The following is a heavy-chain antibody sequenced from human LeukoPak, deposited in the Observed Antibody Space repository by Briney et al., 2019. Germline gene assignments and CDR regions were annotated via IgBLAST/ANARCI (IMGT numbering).Heavy chain of an antibody. CDR2: MNPNSGNT. Sequence: EASVKVSWKASGYTFTSYDINWVRQATGQGLEWMGWMNPNSGNTGYAQKFQGRVTMTRNTSISTAYMELSTLRSEDTAVYYCARERVGTRYFDLWGRGTLVTVSS. CDR3: ARERVGTRYFDL. D-gene: IGHD2-2*01. J-gene: IGHJ2*01. CDR1: GYTFTSYD. V-gene: IGHV1-8*01.